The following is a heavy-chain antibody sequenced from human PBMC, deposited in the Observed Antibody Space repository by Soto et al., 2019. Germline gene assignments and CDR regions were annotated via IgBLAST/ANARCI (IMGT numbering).Heavy chain of an antibody. J-gene: IGHJ3*02. Sequence: QMQLVQSGAEVKKTGSSVKVSCKASGYTFTYRYLHWVRQAPGQALERMGWITPFNGNTNYAQKFQDRVTITRDRSMSTAYMELSSLRSEDTAMYYCASHHPDYYDSSGYPNDAFDIWGQGTMVTVSS. CDR2: ITPFNGNT. V-gene: IGHV1-45*02. CDR1: GYTFTYRY. CDR3: ASHHPDYYDSSGYPNDAFDI. D-gene: IGHD3-22*01.